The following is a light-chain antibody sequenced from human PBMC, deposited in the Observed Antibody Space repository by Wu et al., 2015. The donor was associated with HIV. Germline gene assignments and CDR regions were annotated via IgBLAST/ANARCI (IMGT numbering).Light chain of an antibody. CDR1: QSISTN. Sequence: EVILTQSPVTLSVSPGERATLSCRASQSISTNLAWYQHKPGQAPRLLVFAASTRATGVPARFSGSGSGTDFTLTISSLQPDDFATYYCQQYYFFPLTFGGGTKVEIK. V-gene: IGKV3-15*01. CDR2: AAS. J-gene: IGKJ4*01. CDR3: QQYYFFPLT.